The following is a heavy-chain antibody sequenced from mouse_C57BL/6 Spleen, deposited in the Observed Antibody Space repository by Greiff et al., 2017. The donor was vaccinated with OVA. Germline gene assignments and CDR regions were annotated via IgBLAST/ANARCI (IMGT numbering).Heavy chain of an antibody. Sequence: VQLQESGAELVRPGASVKLSCKASGYTFTDYYINWVTQRPGQGLEWIARIYPGSGNTYYNEKFKGKATLTAEKSSSTAYMQLSSLTSEDSAVYFCARSGGNPEGYFDYWGQGTTLTVSS. CDR2: IYPGSGNT. CDR1: GYTFTDYY. V-gene: IGHV1-76*01. CDR3: ARSGGNPEGYFDY. J-gene: IGHJ2*01. D-gene: IGHD1-1*02.